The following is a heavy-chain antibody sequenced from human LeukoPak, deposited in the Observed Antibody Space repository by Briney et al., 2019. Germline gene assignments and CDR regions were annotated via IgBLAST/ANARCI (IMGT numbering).Heavy chain of an antibody. CDR3: VSSGYCSGGSCYEVQWFDP. Sequence: ASVKVSCKTSGNTFIGYYMHWVRQAPGQGLEWKGRINPNSGGTNYAQKFQGRVTMTRDTSISTAYMELSGLGSDDTAVYYCVSSGYCSGGSCYEVQWFDPWGQGTLVTVSS. D-gene: IGHD2-15*01. V-gene: IGHV1-2*06. CDR1: GNTFIGYY. CDR2: INPNSGGT. J-gene: IGHJ5*02.